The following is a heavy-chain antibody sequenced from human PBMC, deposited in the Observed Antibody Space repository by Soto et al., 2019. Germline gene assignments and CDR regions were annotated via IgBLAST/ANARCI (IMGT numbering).Heavy chain of an antibody. D-gene: IGHD3-10*01. V-gene: IGHV3-21*01. Sequence: EVQVVESGGGLVKPGGSLRLSCAASGFTFSTYSMSWVRQAPGKGLEWVSSITSSSNYIHYTDSVKGRFTISRDNAKSSLYLQMNSLRGEDTGVYYCARDTNFYASGSGVDYWGQGTLVIVSS. CDR1: GFTFSTYS. J-gene: IGHJ4*02. CDR2: ITSSSNYI. CDR3: ARDTNFYASGSGVDY.